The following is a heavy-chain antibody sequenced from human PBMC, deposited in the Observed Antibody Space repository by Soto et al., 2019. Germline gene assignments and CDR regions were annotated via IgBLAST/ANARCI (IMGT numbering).Heavy chain of an antibody. V-gene: IGHV3-30*18. CDR3: AKQIPLGPLDY. CDR2: ISYDGSNK. Sequence: GGSLRLSCAASGFTFSSYGMHWVRQAPGKGLEWVAVISYDGSNKYYADSVKGRFTISRDNSKNTLYLQMNSLRAEDTAVYYCAKQIPLGPLDYWGQGTQVTVSS. J-gene: IGHJ4*02. CDR1: GFTFSSYG.